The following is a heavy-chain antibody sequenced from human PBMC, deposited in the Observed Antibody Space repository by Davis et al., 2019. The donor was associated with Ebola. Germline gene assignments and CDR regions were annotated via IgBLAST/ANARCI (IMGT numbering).Heavy chain of an antibody. D-gene: IGHD2-2*02. Sequence: PSETLSLTCTVSGGSISSYYWSWIRQPPGKGLEWIGYIYYSGSTNYNPSLKSRVTISVDTSKNQFSRKLSSVTAADTAVYYCARDNPDCSSTSCYKANFDYWGQGTLVTVSS. J-gene: IGHJ4*02. CDR2: IYYSGST. V-gene: IGHV4-59*12. CDR3: ARDNPDCSSTSCYKANFDY. CDR1: GGSISSYY.